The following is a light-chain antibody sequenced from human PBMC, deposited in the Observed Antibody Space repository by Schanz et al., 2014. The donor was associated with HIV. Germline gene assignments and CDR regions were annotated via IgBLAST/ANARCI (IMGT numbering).Light chain of an antibody. V-gene: IGLV1-47*01. J-gene: IGLJ3*02. CDR1: SSNIGSNY. Sequence: QSVLTQPLSASGTPGQRVTISCSESSSNIGSNYVYWYQQLPGTAPKLLIYRNNQRPSGVPDRFSGSKSGTSASLAISGLRSEDEADYYCAAWDDSLSGRWVFGGGTKVTVL. CDR3: AAWDDSLSGRWV. CDR2: RNN.